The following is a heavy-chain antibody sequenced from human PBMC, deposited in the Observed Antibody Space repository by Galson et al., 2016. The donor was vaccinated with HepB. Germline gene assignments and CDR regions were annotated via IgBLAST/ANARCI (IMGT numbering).Heavy chain of an antibody. J-gene: IGHJ4*02. CDR3: ARHYSSTWPAGLIFDS. CDR2: IDTSNGNT. Sequence: SVKVSCKASGYTFTSYAISWVRHAPAQALEYLGWIDTSNGNTNYPQKFQDRVTLTTDTSTSTTYMELRSLISDDTAVYYCARHYSSTWPAGLIFDSWGPGTRVTVSS. V-gene: IGHV1-18*01. CDR1: GYTFTSYA. D-gene: IGHD6-6*01.